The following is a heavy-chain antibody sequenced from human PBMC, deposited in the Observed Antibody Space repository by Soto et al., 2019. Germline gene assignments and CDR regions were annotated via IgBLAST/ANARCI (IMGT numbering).Heavy chain of an antibody. Sequence: PSETLSLTCTVSGGSISSYYWSWIRQPPGRGLEWIGYIYYSGSTNYNPSLKSRVTISVDTSKNQFSLKLSSVTAADTAVYYCARGLGIAVAGVVMYYYYGMDVWGQGTTVTVS. V-gene: IGHV4-59*01. CDR2: IYYSGST. D-gene: IGHD6-19*01. J-gene: IGHJ6*02. CDR3: ARGLGIAVAGVVMYYYYGMDV. CDR1: GGSISSYY.